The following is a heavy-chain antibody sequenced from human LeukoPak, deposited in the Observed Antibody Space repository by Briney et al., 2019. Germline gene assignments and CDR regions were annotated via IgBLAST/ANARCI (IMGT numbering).Heavy chain of an antibody. CDR3: AKDRGLAAAGMDV. V-gene: IGHV3-9*01. Sequence: GGSLRLSCAASGFTFDDYAMHWVRQAPGKGREWVSGIRWNSGSIGYAGSVKGRVTISRDNAQHSLYLQMTRLRAEDTALYYCAKDRGLAAAGMDVWRQGTTVTVS. D-gene: IGHD6-13*01. CDR2: IRWNSGSI. CDR1: GFTFDDYA. J-gene: IGHJ6*02.